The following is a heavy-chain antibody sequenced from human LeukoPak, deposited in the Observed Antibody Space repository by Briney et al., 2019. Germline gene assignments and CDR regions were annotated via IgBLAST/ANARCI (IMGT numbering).Heavy chain of an antibody. J-gene: IGHJ4*02. CDR2: IYTSGST. CDR1: GGSISSGSYY. Sequence: SETLSLTCTVSGGSISSGSYYWSWIRQPAGKGLEWIGRIYTSGSTNYNPSLKSRVTISVDTSKNQFSLKLSSVTAADTAVYYCARSFSSWSPQSVVDYWGQGTLVTVSS. CDR3: ARSFSSWSPQSVVDY. V-gene: IGHV4-61*02. D-gene: IGHD6-13*01.